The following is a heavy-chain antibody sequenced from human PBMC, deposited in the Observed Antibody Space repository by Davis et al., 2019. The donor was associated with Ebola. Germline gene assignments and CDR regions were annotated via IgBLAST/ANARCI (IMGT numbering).Heavy chain of an antibody. CDR3: ARDQGAYGGSYYFDY. J-gene: IGHJ4*02. CDR1: GGSISSSY. V-gene: IGHV3-21*01. Sequence: GGSLRLSCTVSGGSISSSYWNWVRQAPGKGLEWVSSISSSSSYIYYADSVKGRFTISRDNAKNSLYLQMNSLRAEDTAVYYCARDQGAYGGSYYFDYWGQGTLVTVSS. D-gene: IGHD1-26*01. CDR2: ISSSSSYI.